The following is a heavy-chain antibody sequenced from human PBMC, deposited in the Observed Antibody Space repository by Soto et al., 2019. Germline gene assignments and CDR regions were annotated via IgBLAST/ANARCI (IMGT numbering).Heavy chain of an antibody. J-gene: IGHJ6*03. CDR2: INEDSSYI. V-gene: IGHV3-21*02. CDR1: GFDFSSYS. CDR3: VRDFGWYFRSGYMDV. D-gene: IGHD3-3*01. Sequence: EVQLVESGGGLVKPGGSLRLSCAASGFDFSSYSMNWVRQAPGKGLEWVSSINEDSSYIYYAHSLRGRFTLSRDNAKESLYLQRNSLRAEDTAVYYCVRDFGWYFRSGYMDVWGDGATVTVSS.